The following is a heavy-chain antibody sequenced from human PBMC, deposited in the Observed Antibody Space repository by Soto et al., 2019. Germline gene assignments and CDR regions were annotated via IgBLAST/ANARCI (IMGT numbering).Heavy chain of an antibody. CDR2: ISYDGSNK. CDR1: GFTFSSYG. CDR3: ATLWTRSRGATGSGYFDY. V-gene: IGHV3-30*03. J-gene: IGHJ4*02. Sequence: GGSLRLSCAASGFTFSSYGMHWVRQAPGKGLEWVAVISYDGSNKYYADSVKGRFTISRDNSKNTLYLQMNSLRAEDTAVYYCATLWTRSRGATGSGYFDYWGQGTLVTVSS. D-gene: IGHD1-26*01.